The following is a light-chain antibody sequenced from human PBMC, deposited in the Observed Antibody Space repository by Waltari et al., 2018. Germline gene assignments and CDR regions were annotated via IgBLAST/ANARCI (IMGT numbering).Light chain of an antibody. J-gene: IGLJ3*02. CDR3: HSYDSSLSGWV. CDR2: GDS. Sequence: QSVLTQPPSVSGAPGQTVTISCSGSISNIGATYDVHWYQLLPGKAPKFLFAGDSNRPPGVPDRFAGSQACPSASLAITGLQAEDEADYYCHSYDSSLSGWVFGGGTKLTVL. V-gene: IGLV1-40*01. CDR1: ISNIGATYD.